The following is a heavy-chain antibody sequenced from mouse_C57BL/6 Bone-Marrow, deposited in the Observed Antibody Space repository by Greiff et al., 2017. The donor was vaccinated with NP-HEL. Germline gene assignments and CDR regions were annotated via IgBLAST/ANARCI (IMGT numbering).Heavy chain of an antibody. D-gene: IGHD2-2*01. J-gene: IGHJ4*01. CDR3: ARFGYYYAMDY. CDR2: IHPNSGST. CDR1: GYTFTSYW. V-gene: IGHV1-64*01. Sequence: QVQLQQPGAELVKPGASVKVSCKASGYTFTSYWMHWVKQRPGQGLEWIGMIHPNSGSTNYNEKFKSKATLTVDKSSSTAYMQLSSLTSEDSAVYYCARFGYYYAMDYWGQGTSVTVSS.